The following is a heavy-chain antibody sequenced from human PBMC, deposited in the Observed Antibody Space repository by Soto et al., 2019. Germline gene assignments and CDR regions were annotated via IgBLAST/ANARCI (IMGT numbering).Heavy chain of an antibody. D-gene: IGHD3-3*01. CDR3: ARLQVYDFWSGSVPMDV. Sequence: SETLSLTCTVSGGSVSSGTYQWSWIRQSPGKGLEWIGYIYYTGSTNYNPSLKIRVTISVDTSKNQFSLKLTSVTAADTALYFCARLQVYDFWSGSVPMDVWGQGTTVTVSS. CDR1: GGSVSSGTYQ. CDR2: IYYTGST. V-gene: IGHV4-61*01. J-gene: IGHJ6*02.